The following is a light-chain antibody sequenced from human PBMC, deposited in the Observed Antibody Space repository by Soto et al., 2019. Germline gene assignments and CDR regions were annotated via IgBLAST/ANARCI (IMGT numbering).Light chain of an antibody. J-gene: IGLJ2*01. CDR3: QVWDNDGDLYVV. V-gene: IGLV3-21*04. CDR1: YIGTKS. CDR2: YDK. Sequence: SYELAQPPSVSVAPGKTATISCGGKYIGTKSVHWYQQKPGQAPILVISYDKDRPSGIPERFSGSNSGNTATLTISRVEAGDEADYYCQVWDNDGDLYVVFGGGTKVTVL.